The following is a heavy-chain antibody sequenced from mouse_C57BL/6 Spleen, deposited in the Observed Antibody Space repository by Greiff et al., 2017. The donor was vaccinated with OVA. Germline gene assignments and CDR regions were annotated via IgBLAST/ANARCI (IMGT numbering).Heavy chain of an antibody. D-gene: IGHD4-1*01. CDR2: ISYSGST. CDR3: ARGELGRAWFAY. V-gene: IGHV3-1*01. J-gene: IGHJ3*01. Sequence: EVKLQESGPGMVKPSQSLSLTCTVPGYSITSGYDWHWIRHFPGNKLEWMGYISYSGSTNYNPSLKSRISITHDTSKNHFFLKLNSVTTEDTATYYCARGELGRAWFAYWGQGTLVTVSA. CDR1: GYSITSGYD.